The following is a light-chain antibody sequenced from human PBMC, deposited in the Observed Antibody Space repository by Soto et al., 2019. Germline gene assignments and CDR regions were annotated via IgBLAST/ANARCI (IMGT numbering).Light chain of an antibody. V-gene: IGKV3-20*01. CDR1: QTVRNNY. CDR2: GAS. Sequence: IVLTQSAGALSLSPGESASLSCRASQTVRNNYLAWYQQKPGQAPRLLIYGASNRATGIPDRFSGSGSGTDFTLTISRLEPEDFAVYYCQQYGSSGTFGQGTKVDIK. CDR3: QQYGSSGT. J-gene: IGKJ1*01.